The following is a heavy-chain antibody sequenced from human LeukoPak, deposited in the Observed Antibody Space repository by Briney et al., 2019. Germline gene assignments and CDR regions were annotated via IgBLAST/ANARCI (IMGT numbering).Heavy chain of an antibody. CDR2: ISGRAITI. CDR1: GFIFSDYY. J-gene: IGHJ4*02. V-gene: IGHV3-11*01. CDR3: ARLIRGYSGYNNGI. D-gene: IGHD5-12*01. Sequence: GGSLRLSCAASGFIFSDYYMTWIRQVPGKGLEWVSSISGRAITIYYADSVKGRFTISRDNAKNSLYLQMNSLRAEDTAVYYCARLIRGYSGYNNGIWGQGTLVTVSS.